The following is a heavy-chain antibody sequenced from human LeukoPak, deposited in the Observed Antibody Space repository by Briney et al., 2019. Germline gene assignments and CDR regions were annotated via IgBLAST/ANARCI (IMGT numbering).Heavy chain of an antibody. CDR2: IYTSGST. Sequence: PSETLSLTCTVSGGSISSGGYYWSWIRQPAGKGLEWIGRIYTSGSTNYNPSLKSRVTISVDTSKNQFSLKLSSVTAADTAVYYCARVRIQLWLTDYWGQGTLVTVSS. CDR1: GGSISSGGYY. V-gene: IGHV4-61*02. J-gene: IGHJ4*02. CDR3: ARVRIQLWLTDY. D-gene: IGHD5-18*01.